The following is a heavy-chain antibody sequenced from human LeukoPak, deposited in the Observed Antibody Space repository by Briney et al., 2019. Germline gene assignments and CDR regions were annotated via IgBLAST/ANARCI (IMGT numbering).Heavy chain of an antibody. CDR3: ARDIYYETGAFDI. D-gene: IGHD3-22*01. J-gene: IGHJ3*02. CDR1: GYTFSSYG. CDR2: ISVYKGNT. V-gene: IGHV1-18*01. Sequence: GASVKVSCKASGYTFSSYGISWVRHAPGQGLEWMGWISVYKGNTNDAQKFQGRVTMTTDTSTSTAYMELRSLRSDDTAVYYCARDIYYETGAFDIWGQGTMVTVSS.